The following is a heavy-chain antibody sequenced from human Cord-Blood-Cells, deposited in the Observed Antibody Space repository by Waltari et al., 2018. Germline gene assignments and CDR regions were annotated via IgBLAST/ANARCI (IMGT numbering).Heavy chain of an antibody. CDR1: GFTFSSYW. D-gene: IGHD2-15*01. CDR3: ARLWGGSCDY. CDR2: IKQDGSEK. Sequence: EVQLVESGGGLVQPGGSLRLSCAASGFTFSSYWMSWGRQAPGKGLGWVANIKQDGSEKYYGDSGKGRFTISRDNAKNSLYLQMNSLRAEDTAVYYCARLWGGSCDYWGQGTLVTVSS. V-gene: IGHV3-7*01. J-gene: IGHJ4*02.